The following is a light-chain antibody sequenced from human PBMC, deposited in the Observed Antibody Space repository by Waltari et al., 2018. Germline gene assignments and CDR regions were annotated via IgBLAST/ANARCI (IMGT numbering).Light chain of an antibody. CDR3: QHRSDWPLT. Sequence: EIVLTQSPATLSLSPGERAPLSCRASQSVSSDLAWYQQKPGQAPRLLIYDASNRATGIPARFSGSGSGTDFTLTITSLEPEDFTVYYCQHRSDWPLTFGGGTKVEIK. V-gene: IGKV3-11*01. CDR2: DAS. J-gene: IGKJ4*01. CDR1: QSVSSD.